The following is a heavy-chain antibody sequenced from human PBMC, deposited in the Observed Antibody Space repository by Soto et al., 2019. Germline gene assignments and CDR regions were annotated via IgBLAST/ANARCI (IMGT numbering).Heavy chain of an antibody. CDR1: GYTFTSYY. V-gene: IGHV1-46*01. J-gene: IGHJ6*02. D-gene: IGHD2-2*01. Sequence: ASVKVSCKASGYTFTSYYMHWVRQAPGQGLEWMGIINPSGGSTSYAQKFQGRVTMTRDTSTSTVYMELGSLRSEDTAVYYCARSPPYQLLYYYYGMDVRGQGTTVTVSS. CDR3: ARSPPYQLLYYYYGMDV. CDR2: INPSGGST.